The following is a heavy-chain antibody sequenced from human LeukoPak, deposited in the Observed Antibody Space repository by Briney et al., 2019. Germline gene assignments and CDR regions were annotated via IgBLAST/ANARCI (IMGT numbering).Heavy chain of an antibody. Sequence: PSETLSLTCTVSGGSISPYFWSWIRQPPGKGLEWIGYISYTGSTNYNPSLKSRVTISVDTSKNQFSLQLTSVTAADTAVYYWARDDYRGVTNFDPWGQGTLVTVSS. CDR3: ARDDYRGVTNFDP. D-gene: IGHD3-10*01. V-gene: IGHV4-59*01. J-gene: IGHJ5*02. CDR1: GGSISPYF. CDR2: ISYTGST.